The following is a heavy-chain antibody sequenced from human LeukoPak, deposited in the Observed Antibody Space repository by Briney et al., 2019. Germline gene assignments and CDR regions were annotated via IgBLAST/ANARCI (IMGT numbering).Heavy chain of an antibody. CDR3: ARAKQQLVRDNWFDP. Sequence: GGSLRLSCAASGFTFSSYWMSWVRQAPGKGLEWVANIKQDGSEKYYVDSVKGRFTISRDNAKNSLYLQMNSLRAEDTAVYYCARAKQQLVRDNWFDPWGQGTLVTVSS. V-gene: IGHV3-7*01. CDR1: GFTFSSYW. D-gene: IGHD6-13*01. J-gene: IGHJ5*02. CDR2: IKQDGSEK.